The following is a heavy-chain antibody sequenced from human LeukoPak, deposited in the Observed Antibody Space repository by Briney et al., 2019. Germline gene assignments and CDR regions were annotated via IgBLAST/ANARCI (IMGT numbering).Heavy chain of an antibody. Sequence: SETLSLTCTVTGGSISSNYWSWIRQPPGKGLEWIGYIYSSGSTNYNPSLRGRATISLDTSKNQFSLKLNSVTAADTAVYYCATHRGYYDTTTDYWGQGTLVTVSS. CDR2: IYSSGST. D-gene: IGHD3-22*01. J-gene: IGHJ4*02. CDR3: ATHRGYYDTTTDY. CDR1: GGSISSNY. V-gene: IGHV4-4*09.